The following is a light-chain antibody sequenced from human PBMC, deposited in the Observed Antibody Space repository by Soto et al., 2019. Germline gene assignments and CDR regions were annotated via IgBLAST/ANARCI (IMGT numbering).Light chain of an antibody. Sequence: DIQMIQSPSTLSASIGDRVTITCRASQSIGTWLAWYQQKPGKAPRLLIYKASSLQTGVPSRFSGSASGTEFTLTVSSLPPDDFATYYCQQSRTFGQGTKVEIK. CDR1: QSIGTW. CDR3: QQSRT. V-gene: IGKV1-5*03. CDR2: KAS. J-gene: IGKJ1*01.